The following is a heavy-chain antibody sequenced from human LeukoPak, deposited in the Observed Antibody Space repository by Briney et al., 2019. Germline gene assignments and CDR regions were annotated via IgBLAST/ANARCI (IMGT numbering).Heavy chain of an antibody. CDR1: GDSISGYY. Sequence: SETLSPTCTVSGDSISGYYWSWIRQPPGMGLEWIGYLHYSGRTNYKPSLKSRVTISVDTSKNQFSLKLSSVTAEDTAVYYCARHFDPWGQGILVTVSS. V-gene: IGHV4-59*08. CDR3: ARHFDP. CDR2: LHYSGRT. J-gene: IGHJ5*02.